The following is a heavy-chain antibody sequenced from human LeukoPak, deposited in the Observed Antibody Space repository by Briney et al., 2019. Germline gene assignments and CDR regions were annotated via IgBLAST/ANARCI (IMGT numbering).Heavy chain of an antibody. CDR3: ARGRPDIAVVPAAMWNWFDP. CDR2: IYHSGST. CDR1: GGSISSSNW. D-gene: IGHD2-2*01. Sequence: SETLSLTCAVSGGSISSSNWWSWVRQPPGKGLEWIGEIYHSGSTNYNPSLKSRVTISVDKSKNQFSLKLSSVTAADTAVYYCARGRPDIAVVPAAMWNWFDPWGQGTLVTVSS. J-gene: IGHJ5*02. V-gene: IGHV4-4*02.